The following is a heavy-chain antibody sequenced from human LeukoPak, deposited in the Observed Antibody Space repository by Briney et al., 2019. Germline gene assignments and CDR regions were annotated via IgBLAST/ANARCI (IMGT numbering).Heavy chain of an antibody. CDR3: ARGDYYYDSSGYPFSY. J-gene: IGHJ4*02. CDR1: GFTFSSYS. V-gene: IGHV3-21*01. CDR2: ISSSSSYI. D-gene: IGHD3-22*01. Sequence: TGGSLRLSCAASGFTFSSYSMNWVRQAPGKGLEWVSSISSSSSYIYYADSVKGRFTISRDNAKNSLYLQMNSLRAEDTAVYYCARGDYYYDSSGYPFSYWGRGTLVTVSS.